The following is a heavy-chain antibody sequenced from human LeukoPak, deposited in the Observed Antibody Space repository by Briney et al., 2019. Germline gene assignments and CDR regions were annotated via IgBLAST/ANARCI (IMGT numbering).Heavy chain of an antibody. CDR1: GFTFSSYA. D-gene: IGHD3-16*01. V-gene: IGHV3-23*01. CDR3: AKGPDGVFDY. J-gene: IGHJ4*02. Sequence: GGSLRLSCAASGFTFSSYAMYWVRQAPGKVLEWVSVISGSGGGTYYADSVKGRFTISRDNSKSTLYLQMNGLRAEDTAVYYCAKGPDGVFDYWGQGTLVTVSS. CDR2: ISGSGGGT.